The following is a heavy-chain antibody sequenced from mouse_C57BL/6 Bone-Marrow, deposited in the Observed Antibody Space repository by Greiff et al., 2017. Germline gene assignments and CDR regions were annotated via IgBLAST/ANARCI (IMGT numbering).Heavy chain of an antibody. V-gene: IGHV5-9*01. CDR2: ISGGGGNT. CDR1: GFTFSSYT. J-gene: IGHJ2*01. D-gene: IGHD2-3*01. CDR3: ARHDGYPFDY. Sequence: EVQGVESGGGLVKPGGSLKLSCAASGFTFSSYTMSWVRQTPEKRLEWVATISGGGGNTYYPDSVKGRFTISRDNAKNTLYLQMSSLRSEDTALYYCARHDGYPFDYWGQGTTLTVSS.